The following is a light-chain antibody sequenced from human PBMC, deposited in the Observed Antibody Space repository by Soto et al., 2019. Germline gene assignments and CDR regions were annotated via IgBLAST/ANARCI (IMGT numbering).Light chain of an antibody. CDR3: QQYGNLPLT. Sequence: EIFFSPSPGPLSLSPGERATPSCRASQTITTLAWYQRKPGQAPRLLIYRVSSRATGVPDRFSGSGSGTDYTLTISRLEPEDFAVYYCQQYGNLPLTFGGGTKVDIK. J-gene: IGKJ4*01. CDR2: RVS. V-gene: IGKV3-20*01. CDR1: QTITT.